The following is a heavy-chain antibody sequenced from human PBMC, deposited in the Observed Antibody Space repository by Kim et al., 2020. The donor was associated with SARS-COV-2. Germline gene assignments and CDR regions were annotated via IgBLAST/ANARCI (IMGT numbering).Heavy chain of an antibody. CDR1: GYTFTSYG. D-gene: IGHD6-6*01. V-gene: IGHV1-18*01. CDR3: ARDQASRRYSSSSVGMDV. Sequence: ASVKVSCKASGYTFTSYGISWVRQAPGQGLEWMGWISAYNGNTNYAQKLQGRVTMTTDTSTSTAYMELRSLRSDDTAVYYCARDQASRRYSSSSVGMDVWGQGPRSPSP. CDR2: ISAYNGNT. J-gene: IGHJ6*02.